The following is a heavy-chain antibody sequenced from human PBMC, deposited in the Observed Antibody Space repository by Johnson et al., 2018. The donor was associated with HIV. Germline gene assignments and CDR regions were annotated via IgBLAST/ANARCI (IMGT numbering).Heavy chain of an antibody. CDR2: ISNNGGST. V-gene: IGHV3-64*01. Sequence: VQLVESGGGLVQPGGSLRLSCEASGFTFSTYALHWVRQAPGPGLEYVSAISNNGGSTYYANSVKGRFSISRDDSKYTLYLQMDSLRAEDMAVYYCAIPYYYDSGVYHWGQGTMVTVSS. J-gene: IGHJ3*01. CDR1: GFTFSTYA. CDR3: AIPYYYDSGVYH. D-gene: IGHD3-22*01.